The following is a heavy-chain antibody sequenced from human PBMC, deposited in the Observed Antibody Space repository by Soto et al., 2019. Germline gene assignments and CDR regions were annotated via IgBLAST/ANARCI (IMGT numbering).Heavy chain of an antibody. CDR1: GGTFSSYA. CDR2: IIPIFGTA. Sequence: QVQLVQSWAEVKKPGSSVKVSCKASGGTFSSYAISWVRQAPGQGLEWMGEIIPIFGTANYAQKFQGRVTITADESTSTAYMELSSLRSEATAVYYCARDRGPSSGYYPYWFDPWCQGSLVTVYS. CDR3: ARDRGPSSGYYPYWFDP. J-gene: IGHJ5*02. D-gene: IGHD3-22*01. V-gene: IGHV1-69*12.